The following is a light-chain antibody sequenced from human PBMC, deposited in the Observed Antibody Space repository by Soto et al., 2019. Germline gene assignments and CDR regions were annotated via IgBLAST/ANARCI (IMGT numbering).Light chain of an antibody. J-gene: IGKJ4*02. Sequence: VLTQSPGTLSLSPGERATLSCRASQSVSSSFLAWYRQKPGQAPRLLIYSASSRATGIPGRFSGSGSGTDFTLTINRLEPEDFAVYYCQQYGSSPFTFGGGTKVDIK. CDR1: QSVSSSF. CDR2: SAS. V-gene: IGKV3-20*01. CDR3: QQYGSSPFT.